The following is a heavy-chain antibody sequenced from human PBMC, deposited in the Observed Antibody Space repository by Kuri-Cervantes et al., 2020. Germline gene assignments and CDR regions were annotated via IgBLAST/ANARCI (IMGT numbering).Heavy chain of an antibody. V-gene: IGHV3-30*02. CDR2: IRYDGSNK. CDR3: AKGYSGSYSPDL. Sequence: GESLKISCAASGFTFSSYGMHWVRQAPGKGLEWVAFIRYDGSNKYYADSVKGRFTISRDNSKNTLYLQMNSLRAEDTAVYYCAKGYSGSYSPDLWGQGTLVTVSS. CDR1: GFTFSSYG. J-gene: IGHJ5*02. D-gene: IGHD1-26*01.